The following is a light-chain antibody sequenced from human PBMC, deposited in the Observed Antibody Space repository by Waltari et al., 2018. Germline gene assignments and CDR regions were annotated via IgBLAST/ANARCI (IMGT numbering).Light chain of an antibody. CDR3: QSWDTCFRAV. Sequence: QLVLTQSPSASASLGASVNFTCSLSSGHSSYAIAWPHQQPEKSPRYLMKLNSDGSHSKGYGIPDRFSGSSSGAERYLPISSLQSEDEADYYCQSWDTCFRAVFVGGTKLTVL. J-gene: IGLJ2*01. CDR2: LNSDGSH. CDR1: SGHSSYA. V-gene: IGLV4-69*01.